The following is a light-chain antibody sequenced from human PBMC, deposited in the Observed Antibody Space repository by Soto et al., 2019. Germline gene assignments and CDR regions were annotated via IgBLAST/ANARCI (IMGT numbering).Light chain of an antibody. J-gene: IGKJ3*01. Sequence: ETVLTQSPGTLALSPGERATLSCRASQSVSSSYLAWYQQKPGQAPRLLIYGASNRATVIPYRFSGSGAGTDFTLTISRLEPEDFAVYYCQQYGSSPAVTFGPGTKVDIK. CDR1: QSVSSSY. V-gene: IGKV3-20*01. CDR3: QQYGSSPAVT. CDR2: GAS.